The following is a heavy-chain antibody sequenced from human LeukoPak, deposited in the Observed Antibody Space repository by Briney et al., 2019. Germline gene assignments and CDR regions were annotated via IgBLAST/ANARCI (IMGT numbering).Heavy chain of an antibody. Sequence: NPGGSLRLSCAASGFTFSDYYMSWIRQAPGKGLEWVSAISGSGGSTYYADSVKGRFTISRDNAKNSLYLQMNSLRAEDTAVYYCARDGYSGYVKPLDYWGQGTLVTVSS. J-gene: IGHJ4*02. D-gene: IGHD5-12*01. V-gene: IGHV3-11*04. CDR3: ARDGYSGYVKPLDY. CDR1: GFTFSDYY. CDR2: ISGSGGST.